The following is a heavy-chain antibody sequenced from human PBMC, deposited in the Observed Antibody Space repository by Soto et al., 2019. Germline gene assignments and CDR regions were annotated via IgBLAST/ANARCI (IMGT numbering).Heavy chain of an antibody. Sequence: LSLTCTVSGGSISSSSYYWGWIRQPPGKGLEWIGSIYYSGSTYYNPSLKSRVTISVDTSKNQFSLKLSSVTAADTAVYYCASGYDQNIDYWGQGTLVTVSS. V-gene: IGHV4-39*01. D-gene: IGHD5-12*01. J-gene: IGHJ4*02. CDR1: GGSISSSSYY. CDR3: ASGYDQNIDY. CDR2: IYYSGST.